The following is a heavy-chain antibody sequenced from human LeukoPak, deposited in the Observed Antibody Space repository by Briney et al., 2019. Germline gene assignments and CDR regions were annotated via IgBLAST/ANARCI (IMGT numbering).Heavy chain of an antibody. CDR3: ARGQGGYGSGSYPNWFDP. CDR1: GYTFTGYY. J-gene: IGHJ5*02. D-gene: IGHD3-10*01. V-gene: IGHV1-2*04. CDR2: INPNSGGT. Sequence: ASVKVSCKASGYTFTGYYMHWVRQAPGQGLEWMEWINPNSGGTNYAQKFQGWVTMTRDTSISTAYMELSRLRSDDTAVYYCARGQGGYGSGSYPNWFDPWGQGTLVTVSS.